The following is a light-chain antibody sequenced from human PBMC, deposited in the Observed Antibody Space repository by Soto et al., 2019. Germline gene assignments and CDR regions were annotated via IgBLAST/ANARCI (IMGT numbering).Light chain of an antibody. J-gene: IGKJ4*01. CDR3: QQYGSSLLT. V-gene: IGKV3-20*01. Sequence: EIVLTQSPGTLSLSPGERATPSCRASQSVSSSYLAWYQQKPGQAPRLLIYGASSRATGIPDRFSGSGSGTDFTLTISRLEPEDFAVYYCQQYGSSLLTFGGGTKVDIK. CDR1: QSVSSSY. CDR2: GAS.